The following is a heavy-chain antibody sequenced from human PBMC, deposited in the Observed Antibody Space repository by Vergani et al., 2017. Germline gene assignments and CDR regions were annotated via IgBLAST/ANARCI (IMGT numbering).Heavy chain of an antibody. CDR2: IKQDGSEK. V-gene: IGHV3-7*01. J-gene: IGHJ4*02. CDR3: ARENRGYCSGGSCYSDY. CDR1: GFTFSSYW. Sequence: EVQLVESGGGLVQPGGSLRLSCAASGFTFSSYWMSWVRQAPGKGLEWVANIKQDGSEKYYVDSVKGRFTISRDNAKNSLYLQMNSLRAEDTAVYYCARENRGYCSGGSCYSDYWGQGTLVTVSS. D-gene: IGHD2-15*01.